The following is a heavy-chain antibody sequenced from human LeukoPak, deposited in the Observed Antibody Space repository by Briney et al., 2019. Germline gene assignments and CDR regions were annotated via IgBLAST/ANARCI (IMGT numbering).Heavy chain of an antibody. V-gene: IGHV4-34*01. CDR1: GGSFSGYY. Sequence: SETLSLTXAVYGGSFSGYYWSWIRQPPGKGLEWIGEINHSGSTNYNPSLKSRVTISVDTSKNQFSLKLSSVTAADTAVYYYATFWSGTTTDYWGQGTLVTVSS. J-gene: IGHJ4*02. CDR2: INHSGST. D-gene: IGHD3-3*01. CDR3: ATFWSGTTTDY.